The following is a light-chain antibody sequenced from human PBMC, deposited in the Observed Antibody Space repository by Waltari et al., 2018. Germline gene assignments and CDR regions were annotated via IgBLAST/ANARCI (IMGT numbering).Light chain of an antibody. V-gene: IGKV3-20*01. CDR1: QSVSRS. Sequence: EIVLTQSPGTLSLFPGERATLSCRASQSVSRSLAWYQQKPGQAPRLLIYGASSRATGVPDRVSGSGSGTDFSLTISRLEPEDFAVYYCQHYVRLPVTFGQGTKVEIK. J-gene: IGKJ1*01. CDR2: GAS. CDR3: QHYVRLPVT.